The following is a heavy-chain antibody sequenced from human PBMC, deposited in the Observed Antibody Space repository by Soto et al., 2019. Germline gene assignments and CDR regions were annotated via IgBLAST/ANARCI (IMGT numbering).Heavy chain of an antibody. CDR2: INHSGSA. CDR1: GGSFSGYS. J-gene: IGHJ4*02. Sequence: SETLSVTCAVYGGSFSGYSWTWIRQAPGKGLEWIGEINHSGSANYNPSLKSRVTISVDTSKNQFSVRLISVTAADTALYYCARAYDYGHTPIEYWGQGTLVTVSS. V-gene: IGHV4-34*01. CDR3: ARAYDYGHTPIEY. D-gene: IGHD3-10*01.